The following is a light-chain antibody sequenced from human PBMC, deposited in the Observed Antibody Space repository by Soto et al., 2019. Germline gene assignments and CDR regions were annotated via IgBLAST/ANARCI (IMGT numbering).Light chain of an antibody. CDR2: LGS. CDR1: QSLLHNNGYNY. Sequence: DIVMTQSPLSLPVTPGEPASISCRSSQSLLHNNGYNYLDWYLQKPGQSPQLLIYLGSNRASRVPDRFSGSGSGTDFTLKISRVEAEDVGVYYCMQALQTRTFGQGTKVQIK. V-gene: IGKV2-28*01. CDR3: MQALQTRT. J-gene: IGKJ1*01.